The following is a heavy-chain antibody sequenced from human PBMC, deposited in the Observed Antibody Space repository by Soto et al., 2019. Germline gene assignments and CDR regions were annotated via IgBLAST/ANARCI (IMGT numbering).Heavy chain of an antibody. J-gene: IGHJ4*02. V-gene: IGHV4-30-4*01. CDR3: AMGYYESRDSFVGSPVCDY. D-gene: IGHD3-22*01. Sequence: QVQLQESGPGLLTPSQTLSLTCTVSGGAINRGDYYWSWIRQPPGKGLEWIGYVSSYRGTTYYNPPLKSRLTIWVGTPMKQFSHKLRSVSSGNTAVYNSAMGYYESRDSFVGSPVCDYWAQGSLVTVSS. CDR2: VSSYRGTT. CDR1: GGAINRGDYY.